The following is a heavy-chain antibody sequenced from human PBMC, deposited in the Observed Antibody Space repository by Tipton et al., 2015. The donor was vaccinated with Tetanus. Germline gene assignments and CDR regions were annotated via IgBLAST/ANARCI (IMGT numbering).Heavy chain of an antibody. CDR2: IYPDDSDT. D-gene: IGHD1-26*01. V-gene: IGHV5-51*01. CDR3: ARHTSGSYHAPFDY. J-gene: IGHJ4*02. Sequence: QLVQSGPEVKKPGESLKMSCKASGYSFSTHWISWVRQMPGKGLEWMGIIYPDDSDTRYSPSFQGQVTISADKSIGTAYLQWNSLKASDTAMYYCARHTSGSYHAPFDYWGQGTLVTVSS. CDR1: GYSFSTHW.